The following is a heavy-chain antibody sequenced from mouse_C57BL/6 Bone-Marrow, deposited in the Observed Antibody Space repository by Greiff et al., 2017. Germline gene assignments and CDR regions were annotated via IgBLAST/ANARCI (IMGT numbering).Heavy chain of an antibody. CDR2: IWGDGST. V-gene: IGHV2-3*01. D-gene: IGHD2-12*01. CDR3: AKRYSYWYLDV. CDR1: GFSLTSYG. J-gene: IGHJ1*03. Sequence: VQRVESGPGLVAPSQSLSLTCTASGFSLTSYGVSWVRQPPGKGLEWLGEIWGDGSTTYHSALISSRCISKDNSTSHVFLNLIRLRTEDTATYYCAKRYSYWYLDVWGKGTTVTVSS.